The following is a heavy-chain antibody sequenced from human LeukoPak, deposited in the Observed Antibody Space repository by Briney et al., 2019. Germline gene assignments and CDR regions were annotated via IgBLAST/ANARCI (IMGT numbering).Heavy chain of an antibody. Sequence: GGSLRLSCAASGFTFSSYAMSWVRQAPGKGLEWVSAISGSGGSTYYADSVKGRFTISRDNSKNTLYLQMNSLRAEDTAVYYCAKAGSHIVVVRGPYYMDVWGKGTTVTVSS. J-gene: IGHJ6*03. D-gene: IGHD2-2*01. CDR3: AKAGSHIVVVRGPYYMDV. CDR2: ISGSGGST. CDR1: GFTFSSYA. V-gene: IGHV3-23*01.